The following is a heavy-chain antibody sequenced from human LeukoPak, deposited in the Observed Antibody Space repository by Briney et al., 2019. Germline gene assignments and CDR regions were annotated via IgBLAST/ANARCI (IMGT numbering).Heavy chain of an antibody. J-gene: IGHJ4*02. CDR1: GGTSSSYD. CDR3: ATSRYCGGDCYSGDFDF. V-gene: IGHV1-69*04. Sequence: GSSVKVSCKASGGTSSSYDISWVRQAPGQGLEWMGRIIPILGIANYAQKFQGRVTITADKSTSTAYMELSSLRSEDTAVYYCATSRYCGGDCYSGDFDFWGQGTLVTVSS. D-gene: IGHD2-21*02. CDR2: IIPILGIA.